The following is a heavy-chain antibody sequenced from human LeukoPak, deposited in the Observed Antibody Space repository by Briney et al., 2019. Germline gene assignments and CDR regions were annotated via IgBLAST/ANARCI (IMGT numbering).Heavy chain of an antibody. V-gene: IGHV3-30*04. CDR1: GFTLSSYA. J-gene: IGHJ4*02. D-gene: IGHD6-13*01. Sequence: GGSLRLSCAASGFTLSSYAMHWVRQAPGKGLEWVAVISYDGSNKYYADSVKGRFTISRDNSKNTLYLQMNSLRAEDTAVYYCARDPAAYSSSWYPKYWGQGTLVTVSS. CDR2: ISYDGSNK. CDR3: ARDPAAYSSSWYPKY.